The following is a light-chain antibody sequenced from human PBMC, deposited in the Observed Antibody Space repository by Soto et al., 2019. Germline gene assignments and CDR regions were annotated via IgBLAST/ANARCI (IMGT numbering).Light chain of an antibody. CDR2: GAS. Sequence: EIVLTQSPGTLSLSPGERATLSCRASQRVSSSYLAWYQQKPGQAPRLLIYGASSRATDIPGRFSGSVSRTAFTLTISTLESEDFAVYFCQQYGGSPGFTFGTGTKVDIK. CDR3: QQYGGSPGFT. J-gene: IGKJ3*01. V-gene: IGKV3-20*01. CDR1: QRVSSSY.